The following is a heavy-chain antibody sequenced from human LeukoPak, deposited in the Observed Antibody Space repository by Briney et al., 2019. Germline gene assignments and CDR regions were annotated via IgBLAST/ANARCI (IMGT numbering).Heavy chain of an antibody. CDR3: AREHCSGGSCYSIYYYYYMDV. V-gene: IGHV4-4*07. CDR1: GGSISTYY. Sequence: SETLSLTCSVSGGSISTYYWSWIRQPAGKGLEWIGRFYTSGNNYYNPSLKSRVTISVDTSKNQFSLKLSSVTAADTAVYYCAREHCSGGSCYSIYYYYYMDVWGKGTTVTVSS. CDR2: FYTSGNN. D-gene: IGHD2-15*01. J-gene: IGHJ6*03.